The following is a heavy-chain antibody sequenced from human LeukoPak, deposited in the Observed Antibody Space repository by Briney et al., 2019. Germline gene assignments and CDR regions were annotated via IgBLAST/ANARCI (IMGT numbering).Heavy chain of an antibody. CDR2: IRSKPYGGTT. CDR1: GFTFGDYA. J-gene: IGHJ4*02. Sequence: GGSLRLSCTASGFTFGDYAMSWFRQAPGKGLEWVGFIRSKPYGGTTQYAASVKGRFTISRDDSKSIAYLQMNSLKTEDTAVYYCTRAAYTSSWYYWGQGTLVTVSS. CDR3: TRAAYTSSWYY. V-gene: IGHV3-49*03. D-gene: IGHD6-13*01.